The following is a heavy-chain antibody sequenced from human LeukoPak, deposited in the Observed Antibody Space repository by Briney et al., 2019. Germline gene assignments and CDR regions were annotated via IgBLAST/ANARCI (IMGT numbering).Heavy chain of an antibody. Sequence: SETLSLTCSVSGGSMSDSITWGWVRQPPGKGLEWLANIHDDGRTAPNPSLRSRLTISQDRAKNQFSLKVSSVTAADTAFYFCAKVLTAAGLDLWGQGILVSVSS. D-gene: IGHD6-25*01. J-gene: IGHJ5*02. V-gene: IGHV4/OR15-8*01. CDR3: AKVLTAAGLDL. CDR1: GGSMSDSIT. CDR2: IHDDGRT.